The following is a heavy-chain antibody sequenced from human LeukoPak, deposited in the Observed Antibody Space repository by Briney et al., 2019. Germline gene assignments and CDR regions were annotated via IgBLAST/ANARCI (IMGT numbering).Heavy chain of an antibody. V-gene: IGHV1-2*02. Sequence: ASVKVSCKASGYTFTGYDMHWVRQAPGQGLEWMGWINPNSGGTNYAQKFQGRVTMTRDTSISTAYMELSRLRSDDTAVYYCASSVRGVWWFAPWRQGPLVRVPS. CDR1: GYTFTGYD. D-gene: IGHD6-13*01. J-gene: IGHJ5*02. CDR3: ASSVRGVWWFAP. CDR2: INPNSGGT.